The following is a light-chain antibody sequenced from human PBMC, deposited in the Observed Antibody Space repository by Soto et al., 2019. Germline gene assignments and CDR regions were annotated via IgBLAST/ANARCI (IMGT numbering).Light chain of an antibody. V-gene: IGKV1-39*01. Sequence: DVQMTQAPSSLSASLGDRVTLTCRASQSISNYLNWYQQKAGMAPKLLIYAATTLPRGVPSRFSGSGSGTDVTLTITSLQPEDLAIYFCQQSYNTPPTFGQGTRLEIK. CDR2: AAT. J-gene: IGKJ5*01. CDR1: QSISNY. CDR3: QQSYNTPPT.